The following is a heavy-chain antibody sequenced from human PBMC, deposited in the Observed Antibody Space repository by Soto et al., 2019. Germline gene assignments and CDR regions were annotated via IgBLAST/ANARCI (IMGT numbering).Heavy chain of an antibody. V-gene: IGHV1-69*01. Sequence: QVQLVQSGAEVKKPGSSVKVSCKASGGTFSSYAISWVRQAPGQGLEWMGGVIPIFGTANYAQKFQGRVTITADEATSTAYMELSSLRSEDTAVYCCARDLKDGPGGGSSSLPARYYFDYWGQGPLVTVSS. J-gene: IGHJ4*02. CDR1: GGTFSSYA. CDR2: VIPIFGTA. CDR3: ARDLKDGPGGGSSSLPARYYFDY. D-gene: IGHD6-6*01.